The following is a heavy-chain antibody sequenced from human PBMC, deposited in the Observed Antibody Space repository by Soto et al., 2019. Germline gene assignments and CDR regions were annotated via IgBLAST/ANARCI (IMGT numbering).Heavy chain of an antibody. D-gene: IGHD6-19*01. Sequence: GGSLRLSCAASGFTFSSYAMHWVRQAPGKGLEWVAVISYDGSNKYYADSVKGRFTISRDNSKNTLYLQMNSLRAEDTAVYYCARDRGPGTVAGNDYDAFDIWGQGTMVTVSS. CDR1: GFTFSSYA. V-gene: IGHV3-30-3*01. J-gene: IGHJ3*02. CDR2: ISYDGSNK. CDR3: ARDRGPGTVAGNDYDAFDI.